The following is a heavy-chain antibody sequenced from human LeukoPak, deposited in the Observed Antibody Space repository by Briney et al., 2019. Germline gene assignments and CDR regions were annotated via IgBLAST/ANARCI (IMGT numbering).Heavy chain of an antibody. CDR1: GYTFTSYY. CDR3: ARLRYCSGGSCFDP. J-gene: IGHJ5*02. D-gene: IGHD2-15*01. CDR2: MNPNSGNT. V-gene: IGHV1-8*03. Sequence: ASVKVSCKASGYTFTSYYMHWVRQAPGQGLEWMGWMNPNSGNTGYAQKFQGRVTITRNTSISTAYMELSSLRSEDTAVYYCARLRYCSGGSCFDPWGQGTLVTVSS.